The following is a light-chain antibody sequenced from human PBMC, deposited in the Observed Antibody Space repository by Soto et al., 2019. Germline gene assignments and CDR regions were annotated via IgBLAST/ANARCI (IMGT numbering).Light chain of an antibody. CDR2: GAS. CDR3: QQYGSSPLT. J-gene: IGKJ4*01. V-gene: IGKV3-20*01. Sequence: EIVLTQSPGTLSLSPGERATLSCRASQSVSSSYLAWYQQKPGQAPRLLIYGASSRATGIPDRFSGRGSGTDFTLTISRLEPEDFAVYYCQQYGSSPLTVGGGTKVEIK. CDR1: QSVSSSY.